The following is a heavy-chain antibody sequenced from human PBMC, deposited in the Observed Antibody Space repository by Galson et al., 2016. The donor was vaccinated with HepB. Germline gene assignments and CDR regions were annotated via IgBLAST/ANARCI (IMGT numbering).Heavy chain of an antibody. J-gene: IGHJ6*02. V-gene: IGHV1-46*01. Sequence: SCKASGYTFTNHHMHCVRQAPGQGLEWMGIINPSDDSTCYAQKFQGRVTMTRDTSTSTVYMELSSLRSEDTAVYYCARGRDDDPYYGMDVWGQGTTVTVSS. CDR2: INPSDDST. CDR3: ARGRDDDPYYGMDV. CDR1: GYTFTNHH. D-gene: IGHD1-1*01.